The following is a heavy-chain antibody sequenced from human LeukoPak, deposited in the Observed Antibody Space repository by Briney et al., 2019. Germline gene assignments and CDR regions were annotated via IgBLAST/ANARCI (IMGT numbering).Heavy chain of an antibody. CDR3: AREQWLPPDYFDY. CDR1: GFTFSSYS. D-gene: IGHD6-19*01. V-gene: IGHV3-21*01. CDR2: ISSSSSYI. J-gene: IGHJ4*02. Sequence: GGSLRLSCAASGFTFSSYSMNWVRQAPGKGLEWVSSISSSSSYIYYADSVKGRFTISRDNAKNSLYLQMNSLRAEDTAVYYCAREQWLPPDYFDYWGQGTLVTVSS.